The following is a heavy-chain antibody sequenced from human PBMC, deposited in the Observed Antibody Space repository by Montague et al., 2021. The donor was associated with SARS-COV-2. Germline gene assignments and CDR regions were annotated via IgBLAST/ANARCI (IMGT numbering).Heavy chain of an antibody. D-gene: IGHD5-12*01. V-gene: IGHV3-21*01. CDR3: ARASWIVATVPDY. CDR1: GFIFSGYA. Sequence: SLRLSCAASGFIFSGYAMTWVRQAPGKGLEWVSSISPSGDYIYSADSLKGRFIISRDNAKNSLYLQMSSLRAEDTAIYYCARASWIVATVPDYWGQGTLVTVSS. CDR2: ISPSGDYI. J-gene: IGHJ4*02.